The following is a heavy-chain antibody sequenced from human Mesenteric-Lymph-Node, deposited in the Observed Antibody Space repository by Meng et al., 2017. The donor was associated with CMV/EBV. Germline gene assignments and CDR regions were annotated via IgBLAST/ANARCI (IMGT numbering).Heavy chain of an antibody. J-gene: IGHJ4*02. CDR3: ARGSSYDILTGYFNY. CDR1: GGSVSGYY. V-gene: IGHV4-34*01. CDR2: INHSGST. Sequence: QVQLHQWGAGLLKPSETLSVTCAFYGGSVSGYYWNWIRQSPEKGLEWIGEINHSGSTTYNPSFTSRIIISVDTSTNQISLNMSSVTAADTAVYYCARGSSYDILTGYFNYWGQGALVTVSS. D-gene: IGHD3-9*01.